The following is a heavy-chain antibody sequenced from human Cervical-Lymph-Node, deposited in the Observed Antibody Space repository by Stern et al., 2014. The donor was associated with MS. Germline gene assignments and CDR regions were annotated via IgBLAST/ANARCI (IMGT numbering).Heavy chain of an antibody. D-gene: IGHD3-22*01. J-gene: IGHJ6*02. CDR3: ARDLLYYDSSGYPRGYYHYGMDV. V-gene: IGHV1-2*04. CDR1: GYTFTGYY. CDR2: INPQSGGA. Sequence: QVQLVQSGAEVKKPGASVKVSCKASGYTFTGYYMHWVRQAPGQGLEWMGWINPQSGGANYAQKFQGWVTMTRDTSISTAYMELSRLRSDDAAVYYCARDLLYYDSSGYPRGYYHYGMDVWGQGTTVTVSS.